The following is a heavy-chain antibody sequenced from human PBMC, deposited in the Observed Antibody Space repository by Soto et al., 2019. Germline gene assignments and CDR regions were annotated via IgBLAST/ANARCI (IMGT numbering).Heavy chain of an antibody. Sequence: LRLSCAASGFTFSSYGMHWFRQAPGKGLEWVAVISNDGSDKYYADSVKGRFTISRDNSKNTLYLQMNSLRAEDTAVYYCAKSPLAYYYGMDVWGQGTTVTVSS. CDR3: AKSPLAYYYGMDV. CDR1: GFTFSSYG. V-gene: IGHV3-30*18. J-gene: IGHJ6*02. CDR2: ISNDGSDK.